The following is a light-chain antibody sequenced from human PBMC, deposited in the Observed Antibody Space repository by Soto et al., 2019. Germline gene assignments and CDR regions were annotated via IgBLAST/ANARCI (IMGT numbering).Light chain of an antibody. CDR3: QSADSSGTS. Sequence: SYELTQPPSVSVSPGQTARITCSGDALPNQYAYWYQQKSGQAPVLVIYKDCERPSGIPERFSGSSSGTTVTLTIGGVQPEDEADYYCQSADSSGTSFGGGTKLTVL. CDR2: KDC. CDR1: ALPNQY. J-gene: IGLJ2*01. V-gene: IGLV3-25*03.